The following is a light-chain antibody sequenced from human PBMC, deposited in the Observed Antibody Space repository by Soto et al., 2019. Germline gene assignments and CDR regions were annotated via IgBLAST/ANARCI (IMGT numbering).Light chain of an antibody. CDR1: QSIGST. Sequence: EIVMTQSPATLSVSPGERATLSCRASQSIGSTLAWYQQKPGQAPRLLIYGASTRATGIPGRFSGGGSGTEFTLTISSLESEDFAVYYCQQYKDWPLTFGGGTKVDIK. CDR3: QQYKDWPLT. V-gene: IGKV3-15*01. CDR2: GAS. J-gene: IGKJ4*01.